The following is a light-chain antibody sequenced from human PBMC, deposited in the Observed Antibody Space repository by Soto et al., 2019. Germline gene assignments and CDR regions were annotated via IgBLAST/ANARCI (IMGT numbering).Light chain of an antibody. CDR3: QQYGSSPRYT. V-gene: IGKV3-20*01. CDR2: GAS. Sequence: EIVLTQSPGTLSLSPGERATLSCRASQSVSSSYLDWYQQKHGQAPRLLIYGASSRATGIPDRFSGSVSGTDFTLTISRLEPEDFAVYYCQQYGSSPRYTFGQGTKLEIK. J-gene: IGKJ2*01. CDR1: QSVSSSY.